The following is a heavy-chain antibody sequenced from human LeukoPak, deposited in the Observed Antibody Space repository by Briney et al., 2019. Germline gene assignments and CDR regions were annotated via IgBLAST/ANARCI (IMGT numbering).Heavy chain of an antibody. V-gene: IGHV3-30-3*01. CDR2: ISYDGNHK. Sequence: GGSLRLSCAASGFTFSLYAMHWVRQAPGKGLQWVAVISYDGNHKYYADSVRGRITISRDNSKNTVDLQMSSLRTEDTAVYYCARDMGGDNVLMEKVISDYGMDVWGQGTTVTVSS. CDR1: GFTFSLYA. CDR3: ARDMGGDNVLMEKVISDYGMDV. D-gene: IGHD2-8*01. J-gene: IGHJ6*02.